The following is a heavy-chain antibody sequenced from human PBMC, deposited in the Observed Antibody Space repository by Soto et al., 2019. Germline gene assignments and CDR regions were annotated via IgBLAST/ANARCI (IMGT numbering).Heavy chain of an antibody. D-gene: IGHD3-22*01. CDR1: GFTFSGYG. CDR3: AKVRPSASSGYYFDY. V-gene: IGHV3-30*18. J-gene: IGHJ4*01. CDR2: ISFDGSNK. Sequence: GGSLRLSCAASGFTFSGYGMHWVRQAPGKGLEWVAVISFDGSNKYYADSVKGRFTISRDNSKNTLYLQMNSLRAEDTAVYYCAKVRPSASSGYYFDYWGHGTLVTVSS.